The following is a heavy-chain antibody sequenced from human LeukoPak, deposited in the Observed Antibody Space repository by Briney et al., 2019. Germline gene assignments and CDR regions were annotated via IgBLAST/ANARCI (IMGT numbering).Heavy chain of an antibody. Sequence: SETLSLTCAVYGGSFFNNNWWSWVRQPPGKGLEWIGQIFHSGSTSYSPSLKSQVSISIDTSKNQFSLRLTSVTAADTAVYYCARQTGSGLFILPGGQGTLVTVSS. CDR2: IFHSGST. D-gene: IGHD3/OR15-3a*01. V-gene: IGHV4-4*02. CDR1: GGSFFNNNW. CDR3: ARQTGSGLFILP. J-gene: IGHJ4*02.